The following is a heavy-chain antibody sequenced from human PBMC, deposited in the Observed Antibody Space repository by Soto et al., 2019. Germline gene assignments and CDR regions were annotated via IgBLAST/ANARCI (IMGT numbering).Heavy chain of an antibody. CDR1: GFTFSNAW. CDR3: GTYYDFWSGYYYFDY. CDR2: IKSKTDGGTT. V-gene: IGHV3-15*01. D-gene: IGHD3-3*01. Sequence: GSLRLSCAASGFTFSNAWMSWVRQAPGKGLEWVGRIKSKTDGGTTDYAAPVKGRFTISRDDSKNTLYLQMNSLKTEDTAVYYCGTYYDFWSGYYYFDYWGQGTLVTVSS. J-gene: IGHJ4*02.